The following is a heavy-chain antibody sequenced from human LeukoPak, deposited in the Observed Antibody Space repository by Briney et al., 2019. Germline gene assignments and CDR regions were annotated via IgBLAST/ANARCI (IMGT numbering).Heavy chain of an antibody. V-gene: IGHV5-51*01. CDR2: IYVGDSET. Sequence: GPYLKISCRGSGYSFAKYWIAWVRQMPGKGLEWMGFIYVGDSETKYSPSFQGQVTISVDRSISTAYLQWSSLKASDTAIYYCARGIAAAGPFWYFDFWGRGTMVSVSS. CDR3: ARGIAAAGPFWYFDF. D-gene: IGHD6-13*01. CDR1: GYSFAKYW. J-gene: IGHJ2*01.